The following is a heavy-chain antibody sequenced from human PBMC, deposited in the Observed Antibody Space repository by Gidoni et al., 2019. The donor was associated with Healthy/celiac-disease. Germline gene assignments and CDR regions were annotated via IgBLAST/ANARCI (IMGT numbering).Heavy chain of an antibody. CDR3: AKVKGYGDYVYYFYY. V-gene: IGHV3-23*01. J-gene: IGHJ4*02. D-gene: IGHD4-17*01. CDR1: GLPFSSYA. CDR2: ISGSGGST. Sequence: EVQLLESGGGLVQPGGSRRLSCAASGLPFSSYAMSWVRPARGKGLEWVAAISGSGGSTYYADYVQGRVISSRDNSKITLYLQMNSLRAEDTSVYYCAKVKGYGDYVYYFYYLGQGTLVTVSS.